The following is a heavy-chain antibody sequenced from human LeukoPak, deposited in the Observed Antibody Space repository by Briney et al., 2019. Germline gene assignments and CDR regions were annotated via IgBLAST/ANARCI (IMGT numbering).Heavy chain of an antibody. CDR2: INHSGST. D-gene: IGHD3-10*02. V-gene: IGHV4-34*01. CDR3: ARGGRSPVRGYFDY. Sequence: SETLSLTCAVYGGSFSGYYWSWIRQPPGKGLEWIGEINHSGSTNYNPSLKSRVTISVDTSKNQFSLKLSSVTAADTAVYYCARGGRSPVRGYFDYWGQGTLVTVSS. J-gene: IGHJ4*02. CDR1: GGSFSGYY.